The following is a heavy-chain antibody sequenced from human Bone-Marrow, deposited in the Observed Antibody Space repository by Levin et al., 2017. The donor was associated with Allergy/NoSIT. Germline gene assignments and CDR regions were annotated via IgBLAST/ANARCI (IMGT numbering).Heavy chain of an antibody. CDR3: AKDLSLYDSSGYYGGMFDY. CDR2: ISGSGGST. V-gene: IGHV3-23*01. D-gene: IGHD3-22*01. CDR1: GFTFSSYA. Sequence: GGSLRLSCAASGFTFSSYAMSWVRQAPGKGLEWVSAISGSGGSTYYADSVKGRFTISRDNSKNTLYLQMNSLRAEDTAVYYCAKDLSLYDSSGYYGGMFDYWGQGTLVTVSS. J-gene: IGHJ4*02.